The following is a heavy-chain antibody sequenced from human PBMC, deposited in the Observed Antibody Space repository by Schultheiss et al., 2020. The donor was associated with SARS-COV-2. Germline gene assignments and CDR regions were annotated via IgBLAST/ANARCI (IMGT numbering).Heavy chain of an antibody. V-gene: IGHV2-5*02. D-gene: IGHD4-17*01. CDR1: GFSLSTSGVG. J-gene: IGHJ5*02. CDR3: ARIPTTVTTFVWFDP. Sequence: SGPTLVKPTQTLTLTCTFSGFSLSTSGVGVGWIRQPPGKALEWLALIYWDDDKRYSPSLKSRLTITKDTSKSQVVLTMTNMDPVDTATYYCARIPTTVTTFVWFDPWGQGTLVTVSS. CDR2: IYWDDDK.